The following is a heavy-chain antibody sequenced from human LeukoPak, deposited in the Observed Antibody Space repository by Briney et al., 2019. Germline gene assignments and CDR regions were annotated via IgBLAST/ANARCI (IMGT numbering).Heavy chain of an antibody. D-gene: IGHD6-19*01. J-gene: IGHJ4*02. CDR3: AKNQGQWLVPVDY. V-gene: IGHV3-33*06. CDR2: IWYDGSNK. Sequence: GGSLRLSCAASGFTFSSYGMHWVRQAPGKGLEWVAVIWYDGSNKYYADSVKGRFTISRDNSKNTLYLQMNNLRAEDTALYYCAKNQGQWLVPVDYWGQGTLVTVSS. CDR1: GFTFSSYG.